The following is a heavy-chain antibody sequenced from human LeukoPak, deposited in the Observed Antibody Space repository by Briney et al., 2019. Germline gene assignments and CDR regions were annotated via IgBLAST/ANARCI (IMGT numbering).Heavy chain of an antibody. V-gene: IGHV4-30-2*01. Sequence: TSETLSLTCTVSGGSISSSGYYWGWIRQPPGKGLEWIGYIYHSGSTYYNPSLKSRVTISVDRSKNQFSLKLSSVTAADTAVYYCARGNWNYDYWGQGTLVTVSS. CDR2: IYHSGST. CDR1: GGSISSSGYY. D-gene: IGHD1-7*01. CDR3: ARGNWNYDY. J-gene: IGHJ4*02.